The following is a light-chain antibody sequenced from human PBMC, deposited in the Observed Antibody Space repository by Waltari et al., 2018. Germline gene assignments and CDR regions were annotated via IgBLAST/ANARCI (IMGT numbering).Light chain of an antibody. CDR1: SSDVGGYNY. V-gene: IGLV2-14*01. CDR2: EVS. CDR3: SSYTSSSTRV. J-gene: IGLJ3*02. Sequence: QSALTQPASVSGSPGQSITISCTGTSSDVGGYNYVSWYQQNPGKAPKLMIYEVSNRPVWFSSLFSGSKSSNTTSLTISGLQAEDEAYYCCSSYTSSSTRVFGGGTKLTVL.